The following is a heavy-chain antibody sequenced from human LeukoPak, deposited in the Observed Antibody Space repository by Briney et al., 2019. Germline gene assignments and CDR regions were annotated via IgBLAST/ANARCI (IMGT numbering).Heavy chain of an antibody. V-gene: IGHV3-48*04. CDR3: ARDQFDQVGALLWFGEFFGMDV. CDR2: ISNSGTTI. D-gene: IGHD3-10*01. J-gene: IGHJ6*02. Sequence: GGSLRLSCAASGFTFSTYGMNWVRQAPGKGLEWVSYISNSGTTIHYADSVKGRFTISRDNAKNSLYLQMNSLRAEDTAVYYCARDQFDQVGALLWFGEFFGMDVWGQGTTVTVSS. CDR1: GFTFSTYG.